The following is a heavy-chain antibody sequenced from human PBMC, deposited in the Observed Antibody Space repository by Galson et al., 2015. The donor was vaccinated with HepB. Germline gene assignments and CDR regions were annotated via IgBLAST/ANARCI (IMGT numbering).Heavy chain of an antibody. CDR1: GFTFSSYS. Sequence: SLRLSCAASGFTFSSYSMNWVRQAPGKGLEWVSYISSSSSTIYYADSVKGRFTISRDNAKNSLYLQMNSLRDEDTAVYYCARDPYYYGSGPRSYYGMDVWGQGTTVTVSS. CDR2: ISSSSSTI. D-gene: IGHD3-10*01. V-gene: IGHV3-48*02. J-gene: IGHJ6*02. CDR3: ARDPYYYGSGPRSYYGMDV.